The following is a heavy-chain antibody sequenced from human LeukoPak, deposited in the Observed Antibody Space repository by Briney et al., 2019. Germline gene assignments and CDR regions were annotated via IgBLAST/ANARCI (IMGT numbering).Heavy chain of an antibody. V-gene: IGHV4-61*02. J-gene: IGHJ4*02. D-gene: IGHD4-17*01. CDR2: IYTSGST. CDR3: ARRQDYGDYDYFDY. Sequence: SETLSLTCTVSGDSISSGSYYWSWIRQPAGKGLEWIGRIYTSGSTNYNPSLKSRVTMSVGTSKNQFSLKLSSVTAADTAVYYCARRQDYGDYDYFDYWGQGTLVTVSS. CDR1: GDSISSGSYY.